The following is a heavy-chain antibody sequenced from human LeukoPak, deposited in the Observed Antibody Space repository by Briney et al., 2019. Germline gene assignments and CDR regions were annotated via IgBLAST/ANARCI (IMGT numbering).Heavy chain of an antibody. CDR2: FERGGHT. V-gene: IGHV3-53*01. CDR1: GFIVSSTY. D-gene: IGHD2-21*02. J-gene: IGHJ4*02. Sequence: GGSLRLSCAASGFIVSSTYMCWVRQTPGKGLEWVSTFERGGHTAYADSVKGRFTISRDVSENTIYLQMNSLRVEDTAVYYCAKGDTDCTCPGYWGQGTLVTVSS. CDR3: AKGDTDCTCPGY.